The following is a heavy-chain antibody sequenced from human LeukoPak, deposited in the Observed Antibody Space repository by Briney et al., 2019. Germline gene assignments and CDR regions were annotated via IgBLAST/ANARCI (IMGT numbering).Heavy chain of an antibody. V-gene: IGHV3-48*01. D-gene: IGHD3-3*01. CDR2: ISRSSSSI. CDR3: ATASHAVWNGFHDAFDM. CDR1: GFTFSSYS. J-gene: IGHJ3*02. Sequence: GGSLRLSCAASGFTFSSYSMNWVRQAPGKGPEWLAYISRSSSSIYYGDSVKGRFTVSRDNAKSSLYLEMKSLRAEDTALYFCATASHAVWNGFHDAFDMWGQGTRVTVAS.